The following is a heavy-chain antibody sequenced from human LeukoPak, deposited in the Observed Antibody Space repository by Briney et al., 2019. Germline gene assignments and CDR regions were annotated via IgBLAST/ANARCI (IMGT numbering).Heavy chain of an antibody. Sequence: GGSLRLSCAASGFTFSSYGMPWVRQAPGKGLEWVAVIWYDGSNKYYADSVKGRFTISRDNSKNTLYLQMNSLRAEDTAVYHCARDGASASSSWYEGGYYFDYWGQGTLVTVSS. J-gene: IGHJ4*02. CDR3: ARDGASASSSWYEGGYYFDY. CDR1: GFTFSSYG. CDR2: IWYDGSNK. V-gene: IGHV3-33*01. D-gene: IGHD6-13*01.